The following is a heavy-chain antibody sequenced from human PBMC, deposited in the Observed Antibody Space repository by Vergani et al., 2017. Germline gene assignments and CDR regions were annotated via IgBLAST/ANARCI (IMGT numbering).Heavy chain of an antibody. D-gene: IGHD1-26*01. Sequence: EVQLLESGGSLKQPGGSVRLSCAASGIQFSTYAMQWVRKAPGKGLEWVSALTGGGGSTYYADFFKGRFIISRDNSRDTLYLQMTSQRPEDTATYYCVKDAGSYENFFDSWGQGTLVTVSS. CDR2: LTGGGGST. CDR3: VKDAGSYENFFDS. CDR1: GIQFSTYA. V-gene: IGHV3-23*01. J-gene: IGHJ4*02.